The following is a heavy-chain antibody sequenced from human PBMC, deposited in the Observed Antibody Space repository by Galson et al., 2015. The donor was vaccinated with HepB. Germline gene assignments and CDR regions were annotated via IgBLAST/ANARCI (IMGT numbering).Heavy chain of an antibody. D-gene: IGHD6-13*01. V-gene: IGHV1-18*01. CDR2: ISAYNGNT. CDR1: GYTFTSYG. J-gene: IGHJ6*02. CDR3: ARDMTDSSSWYRGRLGVGQDFYYYYGMDV. Sequence: SVKVSCKASGYTFTSYGISWVRQAPGQGLEWMGWISAYNGNTNYAQKLQGRVTMTTDTSTSTAYMELRSLRSDDTAVYYCARDMTDSSSWYRGRLGVGQDFYYYYGMDVWGQGTTVTVSS.